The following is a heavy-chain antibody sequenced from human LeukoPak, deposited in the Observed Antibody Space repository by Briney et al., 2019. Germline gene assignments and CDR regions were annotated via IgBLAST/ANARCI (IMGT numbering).Heavy chain of an antibody. V-gene: IGHV4-34*01. CDR1: GGSFSGYY. CDR3: ARADIVVVPAATDGGGGMDV. Sequence: LETLSLTCAVYGGSFSGYYWSWIRQPPGKGLEWIGEINHSGSTNYNPSLKSRVTISVDTSKNQFSLKLSSVTAADTAVYNCARADIVVVPAATDGGGGMDVWGKGTTVTVSS. D-gene: IGHD2-2*01. J-gene: IGHJ6*04. CDR2: INHSGST.